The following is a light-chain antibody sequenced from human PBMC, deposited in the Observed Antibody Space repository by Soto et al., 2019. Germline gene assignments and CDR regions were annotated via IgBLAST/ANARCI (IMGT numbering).Light chain of an antibody. CDR1: QSVSSN. J-gene: IGKJ1*01. V-gene: IGKV3-15*01. CDR2: GAS. CDR3: QLYNNWPRT. Sequence: EIVMTQSPATLSVSPGERATLSSRASQSVSSNLAWYQQKPGQAPRLLIYGASTRATGIPARFSGSRSGTEFTLTISSLQSEDFAVYYCQLYNNWPRTFGQGTKVEIK.